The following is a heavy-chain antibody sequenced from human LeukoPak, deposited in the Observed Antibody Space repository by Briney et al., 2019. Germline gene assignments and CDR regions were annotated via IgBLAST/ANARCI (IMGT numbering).Heavy chain of an antibody. Sequence: GGSLRLSCAASGFSFSYYGMNWVRQAPGKGLEWISYISLSSSSIYYADSVKGRFTISRDNAKNSLYLHMNSLRAEDTAVYYCARDTSGTLMFDYWGQGTLVTVSS. V-gene: IGHV3-48*01. J-gene: IGHJ4*02. CDR3: ARDTSGTLMFDY. CDR1: GFSFSYYG. CDR2: ISLSSSSI. D-gene: IGHD1-26*01.